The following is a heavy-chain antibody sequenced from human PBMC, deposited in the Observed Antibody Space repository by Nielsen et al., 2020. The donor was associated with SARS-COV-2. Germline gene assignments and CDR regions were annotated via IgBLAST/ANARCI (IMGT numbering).Heavy chain of an antibody. Sequence: WIRQPPGKGLVWVSRINSDGSSTSYADSVKGRFTISRDNAKNTLYLQMNSLRAEDTAVYYCARDHVYCSGGSCYPYYGMDVWGQGTTVTVSS. D-gene: IGHD2-15*01. J-gene: IGHJ6*02. CDR2: INSDGSST. V-gene: IGHV3-74*01. CDR3: ARDHVYCSGGSCYPYYGMDV.